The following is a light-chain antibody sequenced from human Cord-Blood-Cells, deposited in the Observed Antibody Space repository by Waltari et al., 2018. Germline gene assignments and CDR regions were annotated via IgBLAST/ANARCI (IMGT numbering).Light chain of an antibody. CDR2: GAS. J-gene: IGKJ4*01. CDR1: QSVSSSY. CDR3: QQYGSSPGLT. V-gene: IGKV3-20*01. Sequence: EIVLTQSPGTLSLSPGARATLSCRASQSVSSSYLAWYQQKPGQAPRLLLYGASSRATGIPDRFSGSGSGTDFTLTISRLEPEDFAVYYCQQYGSSPGLTFGGGTKVEIK.